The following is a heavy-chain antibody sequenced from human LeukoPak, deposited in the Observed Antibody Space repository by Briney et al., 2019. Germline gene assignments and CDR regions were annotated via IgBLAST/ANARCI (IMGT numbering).Heavy chain of an antibody. CDR3: ARGYSSSWTPGY. J-gene: IGHJ4*02. CDR2: INHSGST. V-gene: IGHV4-34*01. Sequence: PSETLSLTCAVYGGSFSGYYWSWIRQPPGKGLERIGEINHSGSTNYNPSLKSRVTISVDTSKNQFSLKLSSVTAADTAVYYCARGYSSSWTPGYWGQGTLVTVSS. D-gene: IGHD6-13*01. CDR1: GGSFSGYY.